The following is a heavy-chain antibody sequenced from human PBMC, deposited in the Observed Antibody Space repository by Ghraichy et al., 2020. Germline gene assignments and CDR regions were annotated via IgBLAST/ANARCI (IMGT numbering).Heavy chain of an antibody. Sequence: GGSLRLSCAASGFTFSSYAMSWVRQAPGKGLEWVSAISGSGGSTYYADSVKGRFTISRDNSKNTLYLQMNSLRAEDTAVYYCAKDLRTQDSRGYYRTYAFDIWGQGTMVTVSS. D-gene: IGHD3-22*01. CDR2: ISGSGGST. CDR3: AKDLRTQDSRGYYRTYAFDI. CDR1: GFTFSSYA. J-gene: IGHJ3*02. V-gene: IGHV3-23*01.